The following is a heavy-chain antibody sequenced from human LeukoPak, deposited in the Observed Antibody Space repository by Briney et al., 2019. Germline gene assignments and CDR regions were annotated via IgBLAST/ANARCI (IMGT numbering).Heavy chain of an antibody. CDR2: ISGSGGST. CDR1: GFTFSSYA. V-gene: IGHV3-23*01. CDR3: AREGEFWSGYYSFDY. D-gene: IGHD3-3*01. Sequence: GGSLRLSCAASGFTFSSYAMSWVRQAPGKGLEWVSAISGSGGSTYYADSVKGRFTISRDNAKNSLYLQMNSLRAEDTAVYYCAREGEFWSGYYSFDYWGQGTLVTVSS. J-gene: IGHJ4*02.